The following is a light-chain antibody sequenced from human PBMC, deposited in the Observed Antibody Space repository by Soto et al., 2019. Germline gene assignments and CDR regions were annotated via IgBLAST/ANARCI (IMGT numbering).Light chain of an antibody. CDR1: SGHSSYA. CDR3: QTWDSGIWV. V-gene: IGLV4-69*01. CDR2: FNSDGSH. Sequence: QLVLTQSPSASASLGASVKLTCTLSSGHSSYAIAWHQQQPEKGPRYLMKFNSDGSHSKGDGIPDRFSGSSSGAERYLTISRLQSEHEADYYCQTWDSGIWVFGGGTKLTVL. J-gene: IGLJ3*02.